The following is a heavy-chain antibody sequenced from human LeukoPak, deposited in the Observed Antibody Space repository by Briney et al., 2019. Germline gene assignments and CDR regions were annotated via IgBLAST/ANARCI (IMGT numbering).Heavy chain of an antibody. D-gene: IGHD2-2*01. Sequence: GASVKVSCKAAVYTFTSKYTGWVQQAPGQGLEWMGIIHPSGGNTNYAQKFQGRVAMTRDKSTSTVYMELSSLRSEDTASYYCARHCCSTRCPAPVSYNWGQGAVVTVSS. J-gene: IGHJ4*02. CDR3: ARHCCSTRCPAPVSYN. CDR2: IHPSGGNT. CDR1: VYTFTSKY. V-gene: IGHV1-46*01.